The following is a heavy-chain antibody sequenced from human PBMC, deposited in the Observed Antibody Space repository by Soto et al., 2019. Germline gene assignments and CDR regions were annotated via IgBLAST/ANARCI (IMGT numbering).Heavy chain of an antibody. Sequence: QVQLVQSGAEVKKPGASVKVSCKASGYTFTNYPMHWVRQAPGQRLEWMGWVNAGNGNTKYSQKFQGRVTITRDTSANIAYMELSSLRSEDTAVYYCAREAAAGHTDYWGQGTLVTVSS. CDR1: GYTFTNYP. V-gene: IGHV1-3*01. D-gene: IGHD6-13*01. CDR3: AREAAAGHTDY. J-gene: IGHJ4*02. CDR2: VNAGNGNT.